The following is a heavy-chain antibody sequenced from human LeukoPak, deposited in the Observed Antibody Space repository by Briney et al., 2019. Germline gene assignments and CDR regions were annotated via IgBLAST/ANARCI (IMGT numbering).Heavy chain of an antibody. V-gene: IGHV4-34*01. D-gene: IGHD2-21*01. J-gene: IGHJ4*02. CDR1: GGSFSVHY. CDR2: INHSGGT. Sequence: SETLSLTCAVSGGSFSVHYCSWIRQPPGKGLEWNGEINHSGGTNYNPSLKSRVTISVDTAKNQFSLKLNSVTAADTAMYYCASFPGQWVNYFDSWGQGSLVTVSS. CDR3: ASFPGQWVNYFDS.